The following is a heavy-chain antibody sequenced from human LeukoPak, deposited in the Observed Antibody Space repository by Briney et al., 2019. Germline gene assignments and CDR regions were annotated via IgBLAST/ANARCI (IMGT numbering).Heavy chain of an antibody. J-gene: IGHJ4*02. CDR2: INPNSGGT. D-gene: IGHD6-19*01. Sequence: ASVKVSCKASGYTFTGYYMHWVRQAPGQGLEWMGWINPNSGGTNYAQKFQGRVTMTRDTSISTAYMELSRLRSDDTAVYYCARDFLYSSGWPHYWGQGTLVTVSS. CDR3: ARDFLYSSGWPHY. V-gene: IGHV1-2*02. CDR1: GYTFTGYY.